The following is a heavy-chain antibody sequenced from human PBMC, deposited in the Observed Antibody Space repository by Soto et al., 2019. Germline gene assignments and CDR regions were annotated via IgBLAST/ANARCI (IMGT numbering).Heavy chain of an antibody. Sequence: VGSLRLSCAASGFTLSDYYMSWIRQAPGKGLEWVSHMSSSGSTTYYADSVKGRFTISRDNAKNSLYLQMNSLRAGDTAMYYCARGLVVRGIDYWGQGTLVTVSS. D-gene: IGHD3-22*01. CDR2: MSSSGSTT. CDR3: ARGLVVRGIDY. V-gene: IGHV3-11*01. CDR1: GFTLSDYY. J-gene: IGHJ4*02.